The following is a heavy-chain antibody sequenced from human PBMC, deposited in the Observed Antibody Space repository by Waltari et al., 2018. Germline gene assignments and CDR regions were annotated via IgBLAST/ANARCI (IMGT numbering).Heavy chain of an antibody. V-gene: IGHV3-23*01. Sequence: QLLESGGGLVQPGGSLRLSCSDSVLPFSIFAMSWVCQAPGKGLEWVSGISNSGGDTYYTDSVKGRFTISRDNSKKTLYLQMNSLRVEDTAVYYCAKDHGVAYWGQGTLVTVSS. CDR3: AKDHGVAY. D-gene: IGHD3-16*01. CDR2: ISNSGGDT. CDR1: VLPFSIFA. J-gene: IGHJ4*02.